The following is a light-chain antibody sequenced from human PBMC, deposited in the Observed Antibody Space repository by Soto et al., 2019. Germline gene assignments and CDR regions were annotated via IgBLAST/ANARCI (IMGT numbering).Light chain of an antibody. CDR1: QSINTF. J-gene: IGKJ1*01. Sequence: QMTHPPASLSASVGGTVTTTCWGSQSINTFLSWYRHKPGKAPELLIYDASTLQIGVPSRFSGSGYGTEFTLTISSLQSEDFATYYCQQSYYIPWTFGQGTKVDIK. V-gene: IGKV1-39*01. CDR2: DAS. CDR3: QQSYYIPWT.